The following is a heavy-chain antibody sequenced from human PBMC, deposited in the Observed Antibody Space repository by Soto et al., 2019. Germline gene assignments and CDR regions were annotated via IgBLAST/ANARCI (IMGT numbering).Heavy chain of an antibody. Sequence: EVQLLESGGGLVQPGGSLRLSCAASGFSFSTDGMSWVRQAPGKGLEWVSGVSGSGTATYYADSVRGRFSTSRDNSKNTLCREINSLIDEDMALYYCAKGAISPSYPCYYFYNMDVWGQGTRVTVSS. V-gene: IGHV3-23*01. CDR2: VSGSGTAT. CDR3: AKGAISPSYPCYYFYNMDV. D-gene: IGHD3-16*01. CDR1: GFSFSTDG. J-gene: IGHJ6*02.